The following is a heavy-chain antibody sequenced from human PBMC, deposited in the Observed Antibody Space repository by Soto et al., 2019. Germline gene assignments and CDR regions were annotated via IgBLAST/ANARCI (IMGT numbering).Heavy chain of an antibody. CDR1: GFTVSSNY. J-gene: IGHJ6*02. Sequence: GGSLRLSCAASGFTVSSNYMSWVRQAPGRGLEWVSLIYSGGTTYYADSVKGRFIISRDNSKNTLWLQMNSLRAEDTAVYYCAKDLHWYGLDVWGQGTTVTVSS. CDR2: IYSGGTT. D-gene: IGHD1-1*01. V-gene: IGHV3-53*01. CDR3: AKDLHWYGLDV.